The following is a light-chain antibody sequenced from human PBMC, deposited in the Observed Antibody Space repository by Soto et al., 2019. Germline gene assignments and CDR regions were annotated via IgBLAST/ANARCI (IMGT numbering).Light chain of an antibody. Sequence: EIVLTQSPATLSLSAGERATLSCGASQSVSRSYVAWYQQKRGLAPRLLIYDASSRATGVPDRFSGSGSGTDFTLTISRREPEDFAVYYCQQYDSSPFTFGQGTKLEIK. CDR1: QSVSRSY. J-gene: IGKJ2*01. V-gene: IGKV3D-20*01. CDR2: DAS. CDR3: QQYDSSPFT.